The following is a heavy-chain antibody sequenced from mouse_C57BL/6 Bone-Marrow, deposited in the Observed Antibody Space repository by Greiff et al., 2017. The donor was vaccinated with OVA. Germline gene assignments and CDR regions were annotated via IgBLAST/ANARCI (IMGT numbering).Heavy chain of an antibody. Sequence: EVQGVESGGDLVKPGGSLKLSCAASGFTFSSYGMSWVRQTPDKRLEWVATISSGGSYTYYPDSVKGRFTISRDTAKNTLYLQRSSLKSEDTAMYYCARHYYYSNYYYAMDYWGQGTSVTVSS. V-gene: IGHV5-6*01. CDR1: GFTFSSYG. D-gene: IGHD2-5*01. CDR2: ISSGGSYT. J-gene: IGHJ4*01. CDR3: ARHYYYSNYYYAMDY.